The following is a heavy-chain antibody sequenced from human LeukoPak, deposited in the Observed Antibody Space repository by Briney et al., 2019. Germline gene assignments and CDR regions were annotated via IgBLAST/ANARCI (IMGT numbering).Heavy chain of an antibody. J-gene: IGHJ3*02. V-gene: IGHV3-30*03. CDR3: ARERGGRLWLGQRDAFDI. Sequence: PGGSLRLSCVDSGFTFSSYGMHWVRQAPGKGLEWVAVISYDGTNKYYADSVKGRFTISRDNSKNTLYLQMNSLKTEDTAVYYCARERGGRLWLGQRDAFDIWGQGTMVIVSS. CDR2: ISYDGTNK. CDR1: GFTFSSYG. D-gene: IGHD3-10*01.